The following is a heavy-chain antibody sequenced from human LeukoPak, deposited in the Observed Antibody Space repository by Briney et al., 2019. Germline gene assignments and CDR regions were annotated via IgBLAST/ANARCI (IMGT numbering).Heavy chain of an antibody. Sequence: GGSLRLSCAASGFTFSSYAMSWVRQVPGKGLEWVAVITYDGSNKYYADSVKGRFTISRDNSKNTLYLQMNSLRAEDTAVYYCAREPIFGVVTRVYYYGMDVWGQGTTVTVSS. D-gene: IGHD3-3*01. CDR3: AREPIFGVVTRVYYYGMDV. CDR1: GFTFSSYA. J-gene: IGHJ6*02. V-gene: IGHV3-30*04. CDR2: ITYDGSNK.